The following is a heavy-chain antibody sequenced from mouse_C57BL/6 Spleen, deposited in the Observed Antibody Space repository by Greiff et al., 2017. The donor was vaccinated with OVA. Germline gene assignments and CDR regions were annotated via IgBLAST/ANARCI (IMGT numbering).Heavy chain of an antibody. J-gene: IGHJ1*03. D-gene: IGHD2-4*01. CDR2: IYPGNSDT. CDR3: TRLELYDYDGYFDV. CDR1: GYTFTSYW. Sequence: VQLQQSGTVLARPGASVKMSCKTSGYTFTSYWMHWVKQRPGQGLEWIGAIYPGNSDTSYNQKFKGKAKLTAVTSASTAYMELSSLTNEDSAVYYCTRLELYDYDGYFDVWGTGTTVTVSS. V-gene: IGHV1-5*01.